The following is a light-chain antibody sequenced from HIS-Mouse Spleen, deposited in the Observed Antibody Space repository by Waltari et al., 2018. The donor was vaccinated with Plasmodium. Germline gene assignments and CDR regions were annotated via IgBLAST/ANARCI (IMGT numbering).Light chain of an antibody. Sequence: EIVLTQSPATLSLSPGERATLSCMASQSVSSYLAWYQQKPGQAPRLLIYDASNRATGIPARFSGSGSGTDFTLTISSLEPEDFAVYYCQQRSNWPPLFGGGTKVEIK. CDR3: QQRSNWPPL. J-gene: IGKJ4*01. V-gene: IGKV3-11*01. CDR2: DAS. CDR1: QSVSSY.